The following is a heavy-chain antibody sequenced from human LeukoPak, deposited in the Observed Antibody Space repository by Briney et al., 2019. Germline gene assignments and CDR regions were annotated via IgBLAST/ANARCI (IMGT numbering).Heavy chain of an antibody. Sequence: SETLSLTCTVSTGSISSYYWSWIRQPPGKGLEWIGYIYYSGSTNYNPSLKSRVTISIDTSKNQFSLKLSSVTAADTAVYYCAISDYDSSDSVGDYWGQGTLVTVSS. V-gene: IGHV4-59*01. CDR1: TGSISSYY. CDR3: AISDYDSSDSVGDY. CDR2: IYYSGST. D-gene: IGHD3-22*01. J-gene: IGHJ4*02.